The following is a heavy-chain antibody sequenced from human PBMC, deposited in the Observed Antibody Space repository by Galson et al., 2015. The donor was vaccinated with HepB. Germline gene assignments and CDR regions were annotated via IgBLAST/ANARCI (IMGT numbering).Heavy chain of an antibody. CDR2: TYYRSKWYN. V-gene: IGHV6-1*01. CDR3: ANAWGGSYTH. CDR1: GDSVSSNSVA. J-gene: IGHJ4*02. Sequence: CAISGDSVSSNSVAWHWIRQSPSRGLEWLGRTYYRSKWYNEYAVSVKSRITINSDTAKNQFSLHLNSVTPEDTAVYYCANAWGGSYTHWGQGTLVTVSS. D-gene: IGHD1-26*01.